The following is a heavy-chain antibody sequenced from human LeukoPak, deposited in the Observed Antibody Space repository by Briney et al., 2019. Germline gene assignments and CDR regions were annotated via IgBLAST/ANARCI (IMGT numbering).Heavy chain of an antibody. CDR3: ARLQPGDYLDY. D-gene: IGHD4-17*01. V-gene: IGHV3-48*04. J-gene: IGHJ4*02. Sequence: GGSLRLSCAASGFSFSSYAIIWVRQAPGKGLEWVSYISSSGSTIYYADSVKGRFTISRDNAKNSLYLQMNSLRAEDTAVYYCARLQPGDYLDYWGQGTLVTVSS. CDR2: ISSSGSTI. CDR1: GFSFSSYA.